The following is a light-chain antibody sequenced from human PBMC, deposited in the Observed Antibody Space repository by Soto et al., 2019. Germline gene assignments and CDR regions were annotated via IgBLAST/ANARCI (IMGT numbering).Light chain of an antibody. CDR1: QSVTRSY. CDR3: QQYGSSRT. CDR2: GAS. J-gene: IGKJ1*01. V-gene: IGKV3-20*01. Sequence: EIVLTQSPGTLSLSPGEGATLSCRASQSVTRSYLAWYQQKPGQAPRLLIYGASIRATGIPDRFSGSGSGTDFTLTISRLEPEDFAVYYRQQYGSSRTFGQGTKVEIK.